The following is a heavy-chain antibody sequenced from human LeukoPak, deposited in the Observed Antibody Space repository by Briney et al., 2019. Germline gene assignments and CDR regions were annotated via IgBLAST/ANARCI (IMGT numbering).Heavy chain of an antibody. CDR1: GFTFTNYW. Sequence: PGGSLRLSCAASGFTFTNYWMSWVRHAPGKGLEWVANINQDGSKRYYVDSVKGRFTISRGNAKSSVHLQMSSLRADDTAVYYCARGYDSSLYWGQGTLVTVSS. CDR2: INQDGSKR. CDR3: ARGYDSSLY. J-gene: IGHJ4*02. D-gene: IGHD6-13*01. V-gene: IGHV3-7*01.